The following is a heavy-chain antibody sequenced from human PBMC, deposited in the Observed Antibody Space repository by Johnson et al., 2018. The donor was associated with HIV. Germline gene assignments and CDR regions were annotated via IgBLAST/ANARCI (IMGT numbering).Heavy chain of an antibody. D-gene: IGHD5-24*01. CDR2: VYGDGGNK. V-gene: IGHV3-30*18. Sequence: QVQLVESGGGVVQPGRSLRLSCAASGFTFSSYAMSWVRQAPGKGLEWVAVVYGDGGNKYYAAAVKGRFTISRDNSKNTLYLQMNSLRAEDTAVYYCAKDRSRLHDAFDIWGQGTMVTVSS. CDR3: AKDRSRLHDAFDI. J-gene: IGHJ3*02. CDR1: GFTFSSYA.